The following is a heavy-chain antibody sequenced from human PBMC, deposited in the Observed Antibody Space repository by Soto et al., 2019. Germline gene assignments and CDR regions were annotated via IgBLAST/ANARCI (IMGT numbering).Heavy chain of an antibody. CDR2: IIPILGIA. D-gene: IGHD5-12*01. CDR1: GGTFSSYT. J-gene: IGHJ4*02. CDR3: ARDSGLAPPDY. Sequence: QVQLVQSGAEVKKPGSSVKVSCKASGGTFSSYTISWVRQAPGQGLEWMGRIIPILGIANYAQKFQGRVTIPPNKSTSTANMRLRSLRLKNPPVYSLARDSGLAPPDYWGQGTLVTV. V-gene: IGHV1-69*08.